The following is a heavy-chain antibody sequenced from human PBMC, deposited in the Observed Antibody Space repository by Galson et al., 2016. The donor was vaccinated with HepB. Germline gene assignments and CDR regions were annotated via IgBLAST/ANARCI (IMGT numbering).Heavy chain of an antibody. Sequence: ETLSLTCTVTGVFFSGFYWSWVRQPAGKGLEWIGRIYTSGSTNYNPSLASRVTMSVDTSKNQFSLKLSSVTAADSAVYYCARDPRGNWNYPSYYYGMDVWGQGTTVIVSS. J-gene: IGHJ6*02. CDR1: GVFFSGFY. V-gene: IGHV4-4*07. CDR2: IYTSGST. CDR3: ARDPRGNWNYPSYYYGMDV. D-gene: IGHD1-7*01.